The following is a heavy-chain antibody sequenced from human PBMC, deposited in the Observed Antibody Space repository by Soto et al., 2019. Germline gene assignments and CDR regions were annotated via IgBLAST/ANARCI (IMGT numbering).Heavy chain of an antibody. V-gene: IGHV4-34*01. J-gene: IGHJ6*02. CDR1: GGSLSGVY. Sequence: SETLSLTCVVYGGSLSGVYWTWIRQPPGKGLEWIGEINHSGSTNYSPSLESRVTISLDTSNNQFSLKLSSVTAADTAVYYCARGPGYSYGYSVYYYYYGMDVWGQGTTVTAP. D-gene: IGHD5-18*01. CDR3: ARGPGYSYGYSVYYYYYGMDV. CDR2: INHSGST.